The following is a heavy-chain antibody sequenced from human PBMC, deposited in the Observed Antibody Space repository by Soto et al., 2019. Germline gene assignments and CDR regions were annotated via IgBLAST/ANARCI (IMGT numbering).Heavy chain of an antibody. CDR2: IYYSGST. V-gene: IGHV4-59*01. CDR1: GGSISIYY. Sequence: PSETLSLTCTVSGGSISIYYWSWIRHPPGKGLEWIGYIYYSGSTNYNPSLKSRVTISVGTSKNQFSLKLSSVTAADTAVYYCARGGYYDSSGYSSFDYWGQGTLVTVSS. J-gene: IGHJ4*02. CDR3: ARGGYYDSSGYSSFDY. D-gene: IGHD3-22*01.